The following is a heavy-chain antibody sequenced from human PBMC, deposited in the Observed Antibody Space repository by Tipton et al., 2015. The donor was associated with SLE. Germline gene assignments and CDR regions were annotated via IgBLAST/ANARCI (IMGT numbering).Heavy chain of an antibody. CDR1: GFIFDDYA. CDR3: GRARVGMGYVFDV. Sequence: SLRLSCAASGFIFDDYAMHWVRQAPGKGLEWVSGISWNGGNIAYTNSLRGRFTISRDNAKNSLYLQMNSLRLDDTALYYCGRARVGMGYVFDVWGQGTMVTVSS. D-gene: IGHD1-26*01. V-gene: IGHV3-9*01. CDR2: ISWNGGNI. J-gene: IGHJ3*01.